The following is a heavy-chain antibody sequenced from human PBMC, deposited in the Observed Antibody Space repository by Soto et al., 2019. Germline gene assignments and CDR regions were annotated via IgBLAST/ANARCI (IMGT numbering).Heavy chain of an antibody. Sequence: GESLKISCKGSGYSFTGYWIGWVRQMPGKGLEWMGIIYPGDSDTRYSPSFQGQVTISADKSISTVYLQWSSLKASDTAMYYCARQPYYYDNSVDDYWGQGTLVTVSS. CDR3: ARQPYYYDNSVDDY. D-gene: IGHD3-22*01. J-gene: IGHJ4*02. CDR1: GYSFTGYW. V-gene: IGHV5-51*01. CDR2: IYPGDSDT.